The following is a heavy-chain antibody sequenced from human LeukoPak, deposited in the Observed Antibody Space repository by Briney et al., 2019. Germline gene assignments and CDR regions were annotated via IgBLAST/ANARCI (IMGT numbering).Heavy chain of an antibody. J-gene: IGHJ5*02. CDR1: GFTFSRYE. CDR3: ARYGYCSGGSCFNNWFDP. CDR2: ISSSGSNI. Sequence: GGSLRLSCAASGFTFSRYEMNWVRQAPGKGLEWVSYISSSGSNIYYADSVKGRFTISRDNAKNSLYLQTNSLRAEDTAVYYCARYGYCSGGSCFNNWFDPWGQGTLVTVSS. V-gene: IGHV3-48*03. D-gene: IGHD2-15*01.